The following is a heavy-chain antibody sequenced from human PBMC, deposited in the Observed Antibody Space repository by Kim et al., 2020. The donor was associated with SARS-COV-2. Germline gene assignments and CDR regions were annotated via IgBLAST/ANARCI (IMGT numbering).Heavy chain of an antibody. CDR3: ASRPYDYVWGNYDY. V-gene: IGHV3-23*01. Sequence: GGSLRLSCAASGFTFSSYAMSWVRQAPGKGLEWVSAISGSGGSTYYADSVKGRFTISRDNSKNTLYLQMNSLRAEDTAVYYCASRPYDYVWGNYDYWGQGTLVTVSS. CDR2: ISGSGGST. CDR1: GFTFSSYA. J-gene: IGHJ4*02. D-gene: IGHD3-16*01.